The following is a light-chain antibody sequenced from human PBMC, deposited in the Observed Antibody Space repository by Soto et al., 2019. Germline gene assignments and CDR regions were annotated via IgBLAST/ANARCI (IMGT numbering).Light chain of an antibody. CDR3: QHYNSYSEA. J-gene: IGKJ1*01. Sequence: DIHMTQSASSLSSSVGDRVTITFRASQGISSWLDWYQQKPGKAPKLLIYKASTLKSGVPSRFSGSGSGTEFTLTISSLQPDDFATYYCQHYNSYSEAFGQGTKVDIK. CDR1: QGISSW. V-gene: IGKV1-5*03. CDR2: KAS.